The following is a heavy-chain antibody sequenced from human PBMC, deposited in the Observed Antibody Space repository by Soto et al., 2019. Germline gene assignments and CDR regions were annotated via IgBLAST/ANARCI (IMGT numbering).Heavy chain of an antibody. V-gene: IGHV4-59*01. CDR1: GGSISSYY. D-gene: IGHD4-17*01. CDR3: ASDTAPTDHAFDI. J-gene: IGHJ3*02. CDR2: IYYSGST. Sequence: ATLSLTCTVSGGSISSYYWSWMRQPPGKGLEWIGYIYYSGSTNYNPSLKSRVTISVDTSKNQFSLKLSSVTAADTAVYYCASDTAPTDHAFDIWGQGTMVTVSS.